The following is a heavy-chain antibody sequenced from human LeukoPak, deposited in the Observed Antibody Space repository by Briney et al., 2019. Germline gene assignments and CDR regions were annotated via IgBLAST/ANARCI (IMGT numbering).Heavy chain of an antibody. CDR2: IIPIFGTA. Sequence: GASVKVSCKASGYTFTGYYMHWVRQAPGQGLEWLGGIIPIFGTANYAQKFQGSFTITADKSTSTAYLELSSLRSEDTAVYFCARAVNGLTMVRGVRDYYYYMDVWGKGTTVTVSS. V-gene: IGHV1-69*06. CDR1: GYTFTGYY. CDR3: ARAVNGLTMVRGVRDYYYYMDV. D-gene: IGHD3-10*01. J-gene: IGHJ6*03.